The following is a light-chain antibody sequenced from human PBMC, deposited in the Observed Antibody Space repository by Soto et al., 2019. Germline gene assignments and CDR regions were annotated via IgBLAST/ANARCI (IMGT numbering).Light chain of an antibody. V-gene: IGKV1-5*03. CDR2: KAS. J-gene: IGKJ1*01. CDR1: ESISHR. Sequence: DIQMTQSPSSLSASVGDRVTITCRASESISHRLAWYQRKPGKARKLLVHKASSLESGVPSRFSGSGSGTEFTLTISSLHSDDFGTYYCQQYNILWTFGQGTTVEMK. CDR3: QQYNILWT.